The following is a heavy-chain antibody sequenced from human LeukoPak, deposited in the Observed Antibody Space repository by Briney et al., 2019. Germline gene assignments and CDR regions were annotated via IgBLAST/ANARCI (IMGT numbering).Heavy chain of an antibody. CDR1: GGTFSSYA. J-gene: IGHJ4*02. Sequence: ASVKVSCKASGGTFSSYAINWVRQAPGQGLEWMGGIIPIFGTANYAQKFQGRVTITTDESTSTAYMELSSLRSEDTAVYYCARGDSSGYGHDYWGQGTLVTVSS. V-gene: IGHV1-69*05. CDR3: ARGDSSGYGHDY. CDR2: IIPIFGTA. D-gene: IGHD6-19*01.